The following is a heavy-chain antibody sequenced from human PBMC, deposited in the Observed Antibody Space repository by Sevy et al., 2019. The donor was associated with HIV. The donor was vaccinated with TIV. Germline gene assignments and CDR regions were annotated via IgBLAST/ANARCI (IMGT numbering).Heavy chain of an antibody. Sequence: GGSLRLSCAASGFSFSSYEMNWVRQAPGKGLEWVSYINNSGTTISYSDSVRGRFTISRDNARNLLYLQMNSLRAEDTAVYYCARDLPPSATTVAHFDCWGQGTLVTVSS. V-gene: IGHV3-48*03. J-gene: IGHJ4*02. D-gene: IGHD4-17*01. CDR3: ARDLPPSATTVAHFDC. CDR2: INNSGTTI. CDR1: GFSFSSYE.